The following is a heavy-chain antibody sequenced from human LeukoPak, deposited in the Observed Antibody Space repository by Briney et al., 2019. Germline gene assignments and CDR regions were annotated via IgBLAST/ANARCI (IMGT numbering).Heavy chain of an antibody. Sequence: GASVKVSCKASGYTFTSYYMHWVRQAPGQGLEWMGIINPSGGSTSYAQKFQGRVTMTRDMSTSIVYMELSSLRSEDTAVYYCARAGYNSVDAFDIWGQGTMVTVSS. CDR2: INPSGGST. J-gene: IGHJ3*02. CDR1: GYTFTSYY. V-gene: IGHV1-46*01. D-gene: IGHD5-24*01. CDR3: ARAGYNSVDAFDI.